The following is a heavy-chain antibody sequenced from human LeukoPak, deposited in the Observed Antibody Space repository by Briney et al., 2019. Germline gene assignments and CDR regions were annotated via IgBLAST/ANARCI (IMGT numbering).Heavy chain of an antibody. CDR2: IIDVGDT. CDR3: AKDYCRGGNCPLPFFDS. J-gene: IGHJ4*02. V-gene: IGHV3-23*01. D-gene: IGHD2-15*01. Sequence: GGSLRLSCAASGFPFNSYWMHWVRRVPGKGLEWVSGIIDVGDTYYADSVKGRFTISRDSSKNTLYLQMNSLRAEDTATYYCAKDYCRGGNCPLPFFDSWGQGTLVTVSS. CDR1: GFPFNSYW.